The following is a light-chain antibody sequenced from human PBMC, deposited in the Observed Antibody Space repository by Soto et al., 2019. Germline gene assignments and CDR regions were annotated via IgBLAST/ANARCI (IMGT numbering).Light chain of an antibody. V-gene: IGKV3-11*01. CDR2: DAS. CDR3: QQRSNWPS. CDR1: QSVSSY. J-gene: IGKJ3*01. Sequence: EIALTQSPATLSLSPGERATLSCRASQSVSSYLAWYQQKPGQAPRLLIYDASNRATGIPARFSGSGSGTDFTLTISSLEPEDFAVYYCQQRSNWPSFGPGTKVDSK.